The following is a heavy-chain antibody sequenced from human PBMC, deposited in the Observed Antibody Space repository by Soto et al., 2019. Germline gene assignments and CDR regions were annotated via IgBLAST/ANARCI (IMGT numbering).Heavy chain of an antibody. CDR3: VKTQGWFNT. V-gene: IGHV3-23*01. J-gene: IGHJ5*02. Sequence: GGSLRLSCAASGFPFGTTDMSWVRQSPGEGLEWVSTIDVSGGITYYADSVKGRFTISRDNSRNTVYLQMNSLRGDDTALYYCVKTQGWFNTWGQERVVTASS. CDR2: IDVSGGIT. CDR1: GFPFGTTD.